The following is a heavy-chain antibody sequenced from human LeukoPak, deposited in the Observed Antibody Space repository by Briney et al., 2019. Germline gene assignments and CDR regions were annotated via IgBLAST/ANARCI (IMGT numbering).Heavy chain of an antibody. CDR1: GFTFSSYG. CDR3: AKGPHRMVAATQNEIDY. J-gene: IGHJ4*02. CDR2: IRYDGSNK. D-gene: IGHD2-15*01. Sequence: PGGSLRPSCAASGFTFSSYGMHWVRQAPGKGLEWVAFIRYDGSNKYYADSVKGRFTISRDNSKNTLYLQMNSLRAEDTAVYYCAKGPHRMVAATQNEIDYWGQGTLVTVSS. V-gene: IGHV3-30*02.